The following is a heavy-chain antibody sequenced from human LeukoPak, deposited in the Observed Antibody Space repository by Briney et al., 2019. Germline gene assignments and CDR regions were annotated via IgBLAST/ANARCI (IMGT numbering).Heavy chain of an antibody. V-gene: IGHV5-51*01. CDR2: IYPGDSET. J-gene: IGHJ4*02. CDR1: GYRFTTYW. D-gene: IGHD2-15*01. CDR3: ARRHTQNFDY. Sequence: GEALQISCTGSGYRFTTYWIAWVRRLPGKGLEWMGIIYPGDSETKYSPSFQGHVTISVDKSINTAYLQWTTLKASDTAIYFCARRHTQNFDYWGQGSLVTVFS.